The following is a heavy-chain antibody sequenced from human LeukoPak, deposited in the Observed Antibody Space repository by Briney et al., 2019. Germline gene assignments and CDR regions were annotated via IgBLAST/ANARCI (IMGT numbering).Heavy chain of an antibody. V-gene: IGHV3-7*01. CDR2: IRQDGSEK. Sequence: GGSLRLSCAASGFTFSSYWMSWVRQAPGKGLEWVANIRQDGSEKYYVDSVKGRFTISRDNAKNSLYLQMNSLRAEDTAVYYCARVLRFLEWLPIGSYYFDYWGQGTLVTVSS. CDR3: ARVLRFLEWLPIGSYYFDY. CDR1: GFTFSSYW. J-gene: IGHJ4*02. D-gene: IGHD3-3*01.